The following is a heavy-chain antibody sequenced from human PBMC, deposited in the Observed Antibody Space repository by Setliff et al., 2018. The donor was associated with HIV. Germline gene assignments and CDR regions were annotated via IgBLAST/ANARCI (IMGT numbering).Heavy chain of an antibody. V-gene: IGHV3-9*01. J-gene: IGHJ4*02. CDR1: GFTFDDYA. CDR3: AKDRGVVG. D-gene: IGHD2-15*01. CDR2: ISWNSGNI. Sequence: GGSLRLSCAASGFTFDDYAMHWVRQAPGKGLEWVSTISWNSGNIVYADSVKGRFTISRDNSKNTLYLQMNSLRAEDTAVYYCAKDRGVVGWGQGTLVTVSS.